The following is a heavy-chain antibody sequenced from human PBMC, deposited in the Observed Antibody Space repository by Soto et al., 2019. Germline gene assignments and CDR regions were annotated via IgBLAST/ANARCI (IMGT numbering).Heavy chain of an antibody. D-gene: IGHD3-22*01. CDR2: IIPIFGTA. J-gene: IGHJ4*02. V-gene: IGHV1-69*13. Sequence: WASVKVSCKASAGTFSSYAISWVRQAPGQGLEWMGGIIPIFGTANYAQKFQGRVTITADEATSTAYMELSSLRSEDAAVYYCARAPHYYDSSGPAAYWGQGTLVTVSS. CDR3: ARAPHYYDSSGPAAY. CDR1: AGTFSSYA.